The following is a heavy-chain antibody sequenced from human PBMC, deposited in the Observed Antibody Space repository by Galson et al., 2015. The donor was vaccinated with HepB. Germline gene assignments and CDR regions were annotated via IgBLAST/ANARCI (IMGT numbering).Heavy chain of an antibody. D-gene: IGHD2-15*01. J-gene: IGHJ4*02. CDR2: MNPNSGNT. Sequence: SVKVSCKASGYTFTSYDINWVRQATGQGLEWMGWMNPNSGNTGYAQKFQGRVTMTRNTSISTAYMELSSLRSEDTAVYYCARVNLGYCSGGSCYSDDYWGQGTLVTVSS. CDR1: GYTFTSYD. V-gene: IGHV1-8*01. CDR3: ARVNLGYCSGGSCYSDDY.